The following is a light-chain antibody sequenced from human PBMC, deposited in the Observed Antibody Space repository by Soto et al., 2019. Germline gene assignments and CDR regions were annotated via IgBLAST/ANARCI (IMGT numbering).Light chain of an antibody. CDR2: GVS. Sequence: EFVLTQSSATLSLSPGERATLSCRASQSVTRNALAWYQQKPGQAPRLLIYGVSSRATGIPDRFSGSGSGTDFTLTISSLEPEDFAVYYCQQRSKWPLTFGGGTKVEIK. J-gene: IGKJ4*01. V-gene: IGKV3-11*01. CDR3: QQRSKWPLT. CDR1: QSVTRN.